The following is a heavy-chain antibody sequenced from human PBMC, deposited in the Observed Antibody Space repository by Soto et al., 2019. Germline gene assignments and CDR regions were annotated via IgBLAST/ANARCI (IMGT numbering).Heavy chain of an antibody. CDR3: AGTTGDTAMAAFDY. J-gene: IGHJ4*02. D-gene: IGHD5-18*01. CDR2: ISGSGGST. Sequence: PGGSLRLSCAASGFTFSSYAMSWVRQAPGKGLEWVSAISGSGGSTYYADSVKGRFTTSRDNSKNTLYLQMNSLRAEDTAVYYCAGTTGDTAMAAFDYRGQGTLVTVSS. CDR1: GFTFSSYA. V-gene: IGHV3-23*01.